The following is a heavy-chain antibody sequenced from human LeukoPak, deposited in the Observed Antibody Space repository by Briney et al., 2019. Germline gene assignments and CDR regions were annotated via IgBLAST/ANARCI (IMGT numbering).Heavy chain of an antibody. CDR3: AKFRSGRAYFDS. V-gene: IGHV3-23*01. CDR1: GLTFSSNA. D-gene: IGHD3-10*01. J-gene: IGHJ4*02. Sequence: AGGSLRLSCAVSGLTFSSNAMSWVRQAPGKGLEWVSFISGSGATTYYADSVKGRFTISRNNSEDTLNLQMKSLKAEDTAVYYCAKFRSGRAYFDSWGQGTLVTVSS. CDR2: ISGSGATT.